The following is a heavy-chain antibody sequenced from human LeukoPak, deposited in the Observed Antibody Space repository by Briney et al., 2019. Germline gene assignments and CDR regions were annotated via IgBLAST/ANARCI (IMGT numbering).Heavy chain of an antibody. CDR3: ARLGIATIFGVVAPFDP. CDR2: IYPGDSDT. D-gene: IGHD3-3*01. J-gene: IGHJ5*02. V-gene: IGHV5-51*01. Sequence: GESLKISFKGSGYSFTSYWIGWVRQMPGKGLEWMGIIYPGDSDTRYSPSFQGQVTISADKSISTAYLQWSSLKASDTAMYYRARLGIATIFGVVAPFDPWGQGTLVTVSS. CDR1: GYSFTSYW.